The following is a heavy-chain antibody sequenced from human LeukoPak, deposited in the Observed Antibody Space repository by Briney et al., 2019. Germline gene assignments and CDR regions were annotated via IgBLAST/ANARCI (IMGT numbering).Heavy chain of an antibody. CDR3: AKDVSRADWFDP. J-gene: IGHJ5*02. V-gene: IGHV3-23*01. CDR1: GFTFSSYA. Sequence: GGSLRLSCAASGFTFSSYAMSWVRQAPGKGLEWVSAIGGSGGSTYYADSVKGRFTISRDNSKNTLYLQMNSLRAEDTAVYYCAKDVSRADWFDPWGQGTLVTVSS. CDR2: IGGSGGST. D-gene: IGHD3-16*01.